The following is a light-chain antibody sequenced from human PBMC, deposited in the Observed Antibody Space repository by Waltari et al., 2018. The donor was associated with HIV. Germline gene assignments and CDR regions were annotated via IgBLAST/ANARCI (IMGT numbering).Light chain of an antibody. Sequence: QSGLTPPPSVSGAPGQRVTISCTGRRSNIGAGYDVHWYQQLPGTAPKLLIYGHTNRPSGVPDRFSGSKSGTSPSLAITGLQAEDEADYYCQSYDSSLTGSVFGGGTKLTVL. CDR1: RSNIGAGYD. J-gene: IGLJ2*01. CDR2: GHT. CDR3: QSYDSSLTGSV. V-gene: IGLV1-40*01.